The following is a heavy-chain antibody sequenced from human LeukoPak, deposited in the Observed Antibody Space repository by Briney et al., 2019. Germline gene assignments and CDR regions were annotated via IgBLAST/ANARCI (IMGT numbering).Heavy chain of an antibody. Sequence: GGSLRLSCAASGFTFSSYWMSWVRQAPGKGLEWVANIKQDGSEKYYVDSVKGRFTISRDNAKNSLYLQMNSLRAEDTAVYYCARSGFIQLHDAFDIWGQGTMVTVSS. CDR3: ARSGFIQLHDAFDI. J-gene: IGHJ3*02. CDR2: IKQDGSEK. CDR1: GFTFSSYW. D-gene: IGHD5-18*01. V-gene: IGHV3-7*01.